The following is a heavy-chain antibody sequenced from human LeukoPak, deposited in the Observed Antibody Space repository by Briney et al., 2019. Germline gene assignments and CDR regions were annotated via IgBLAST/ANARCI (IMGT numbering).Heavy chain of an antibody. J-gene: IGHJ4*02. CDR3: ARDLAYCSGGSCPVGY. Sequence: GGSLRLSCAASGFTFSSYWMHWVRQAPGKGLVGVSRINSDGSSISYAASVKGRFTSSRDNDKNTLYLQLNSLRAEDTAVYYCARDLAYCSGGSCPVGYWGQGTLVTVSS. CDR2: INSDGSSI. D-gene: IGHD2-15*01. CDR1: GFTFSSYW. V-gene: IGHV3-74*01.